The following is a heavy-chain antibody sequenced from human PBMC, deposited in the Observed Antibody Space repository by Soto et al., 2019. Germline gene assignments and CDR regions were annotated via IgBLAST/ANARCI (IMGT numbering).Heavy chain of an antibody. J-gene: IGHJ6*02. V-gene: IGHV3-21*01. D-gene: IGHD3-22*01. CDR1: GFTFDNYA. CDR2: IISSSSYI. Sequence: PGGSLRLSCAASGFTFDNYAMHWVRQAPGKGLEWVSSIISSSSYIYYADSVKGRFTISRDNAKNSLYLQMNSLRAEDTAVYYCARYDSSGYYWPYYYYGMDVWGQGTTVTVSS. CDR3: ARYDSSGYYWPYYYYGMDV.